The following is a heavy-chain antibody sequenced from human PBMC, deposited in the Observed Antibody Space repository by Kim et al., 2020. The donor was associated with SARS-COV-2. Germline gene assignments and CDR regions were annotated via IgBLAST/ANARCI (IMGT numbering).Heavy chain of an antibody. CDR3: ARDRGGTGAVFDY. J-gene: IGHJ4*02. Sequence: YADSGTGRFTISRDNSKNTVYLQMNSLRVEDTAVYFCARDRGGTGAVFDYWGQGTLVTVSS. V-gene: IGHV3-53*01. D-gene: IGHD3-16*01.